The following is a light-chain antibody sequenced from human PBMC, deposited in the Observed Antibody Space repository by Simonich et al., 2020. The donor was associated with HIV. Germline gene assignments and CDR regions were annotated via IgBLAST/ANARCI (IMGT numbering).Light chain of an antibody. V-gene: IGKV1-39*01. Sequence: DIQMTQSPSSLSASVGDRVTITCRASQSISRYLHWYQQKPRKAPKLLIYAASSLQSGVPSRFSGSGSGTDFTLTISSLQPEDLPSYFCLHHNSCLSFGPGTKVDIK. J-gene: IGKJ3*01. CDR2: AAS. CDR3: LHHNSCLS. CDR1: QSISRY.